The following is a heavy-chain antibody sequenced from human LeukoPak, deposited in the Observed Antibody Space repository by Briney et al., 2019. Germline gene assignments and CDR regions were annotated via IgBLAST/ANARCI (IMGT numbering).Heavy chain of an antibody. J-gene: IGHJ4*02. CDR1: GYTFTSYY. CDR3: ARVYCSGGSCYSRYYFDY. Sequence: ASVKVSCKASGYTFTSYYMHWVRQAPGQGLEWMGIINPSGGSTSYAQKFQGRVTMTRDASTSTVYMELSSLRSEDTAVYYCARVYCSGGSCYSRYYFDYWGQGTLVTVSS. V-gene: IGHV1-46*01. D-gene: IGHD2-15*01. CDR2: INPSGGST.